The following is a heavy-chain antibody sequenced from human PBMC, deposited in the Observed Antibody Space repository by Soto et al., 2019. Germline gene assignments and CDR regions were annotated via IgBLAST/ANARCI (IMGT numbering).Heavy chain of an antibody. Sequence: GESLKISCXGSGYSFTSYWIGWVRQMPGKGLEWMGIIYPGDSDTRYSPSFQGQVTISADKSISTAYLQWSSLKASDTAMYYCARQGISYCGGDCYLYYFDYWGQGTLVTVSS. D-gene: IGHD2-21*02. CDR2: IYPGDSDT. J-gene: IGHJ4*02. V-gene: IGHV5-51*01. CDR3: ARQGISYCGGDCYLYYFDY. CDR1: GYSFTSYW.